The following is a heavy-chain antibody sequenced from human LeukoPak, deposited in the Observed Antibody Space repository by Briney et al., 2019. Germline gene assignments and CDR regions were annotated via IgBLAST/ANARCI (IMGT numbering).Heavy chain of an antibody. CDR1: GYTFTGYY. CDR2: INPNSGGT. J-gene: IGHJ5*02. D-gene: IGHD1-26*01. V-gene: IGHV1-2*02. CDR3: ARQSGSYSPYNWFDP. Sequence: GASVKVSCKASGYTFTGYYMHWVRQAPGQGLEWMGWINPNSGGTNYAQKFQGRVTMTRDTSISTAYMELSRLRSDDTAVYYCARQSGSYSPYNWFDPWGQGTLVTVSS.